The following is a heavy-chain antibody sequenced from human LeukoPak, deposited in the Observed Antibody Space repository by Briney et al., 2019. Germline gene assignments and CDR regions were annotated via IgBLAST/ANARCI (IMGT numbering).Heavy chain of an antibody. CDR2: IYYSGST. CDR1: GGSISSSSYY. Sequence: SETLSLTCTVSGGSISSSSYYWGWIRQPPGKGLEWIGSIYYSGSTYYNPSLKSRVTISVDTSKNQFSLKLSSVTAADTAVYYCARFDSSGWYGFDYWGQGTLVTVSS. CDR3: ARFDSSGWYGFDY. D-gene: IGHD6-19*01. V-gene: IGHV4-39*07. J-gene: IGHJ4*02.